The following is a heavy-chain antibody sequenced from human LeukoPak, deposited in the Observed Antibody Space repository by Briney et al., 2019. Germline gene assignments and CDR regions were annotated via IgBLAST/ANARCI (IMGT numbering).Heavy chain of an antibody. CDR2: MNPNSGNT. Sequence: GASVKVSCKASGYTFTSYDINWVRQATGQGLEWMEWMNPNSGNTGYAQKFQGRVTMTRNTSISTAYMELSSLRSEDTAVYYCARMRAVYYYYGMDVWGQGTTVTVS. D-gene: IGHD1-26*01. V-gene: IGHV1-8*01. CDR1: GYTFTSYD. CDR3: ARMRAVYYYYGMDV. J-gene: IGHJ6*02.